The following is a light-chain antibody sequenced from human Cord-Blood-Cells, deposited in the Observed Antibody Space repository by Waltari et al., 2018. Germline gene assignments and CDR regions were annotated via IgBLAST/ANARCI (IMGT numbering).Light chain of an antibody. Sequence: SYELTQPPSLFVSPGQTASITCSGDKLGDKVVCWYQQKPGQSPVLVSYQDSKRPSGIPERFSGSNSGNTATLTISGTQAMDEADYYCQAWDSSSVVFGGGTKLTVL. V-gene: IGLV3-1*01. CDR1: KLGDKV. J-gene: IGLJ2*01. CDR2: QDS. CDR3: QAWDSSSVV.